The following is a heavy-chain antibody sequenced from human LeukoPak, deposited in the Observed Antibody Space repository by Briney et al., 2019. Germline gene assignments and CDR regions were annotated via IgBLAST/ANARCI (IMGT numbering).Heavy chain of an antibody. Sequence: GGSLRLSCAASGFTFSSYAMSWVRQAPGKGLEWVSAISGSGGSTYYAGSVKGRFTISRDNSKNTLYLQMDSLRAEDTAVYYCAKDRDGTTVTNFDYWGQGTLVTVSS. CDR2: ISGSGGST. CDR3: AKDRDGTTVTNFDY. J-gene: IGHJ4*02. D-gene: IGHD4-17*01. CDR1: GFTFSSYA. V-gene: IGHV3-23*01.